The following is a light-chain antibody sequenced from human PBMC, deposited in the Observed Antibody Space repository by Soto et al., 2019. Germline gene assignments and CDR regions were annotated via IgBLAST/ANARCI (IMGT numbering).Light chain of an antibody. Sequence: EILMTQSPATLSVSPGERATLSCRASQSVGTNLAWYQQKPGQAPRLLILGASTRATDLPARFRGSGYGTEFPLTISSLQSEDSATYYCKQYNNWPAFAFGGGTKVEIK. V-gene: IGKV3-15*01. J-gene: IGKJ4*01. CDR2: GAS. CDR3: KQYNNWPAFA. CDR1: QSVGTN.